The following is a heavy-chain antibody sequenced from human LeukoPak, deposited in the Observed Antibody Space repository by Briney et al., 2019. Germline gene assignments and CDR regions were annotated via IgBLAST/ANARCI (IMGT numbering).Heavy chain of an antibody. V-gene: IGHV3-30-3*01. Sequence: PGRSLGLSCAASGFTFSSYAMHWVRQAPGKGLEWVAVISYDGSNKYYADSVKGRFTISRDNAKNSLYLQMNSLRAEDTAVYYCARDFREYYYDSSGQGSYWGQGTLVTVSS. CDR3: ARDFREYYYDSSGQGSY. CDR2: ISYDGSNK. J-gene: IGHJ4*02. CDR1: GFTFSSYA. D-gene: IGHD3-22*01.